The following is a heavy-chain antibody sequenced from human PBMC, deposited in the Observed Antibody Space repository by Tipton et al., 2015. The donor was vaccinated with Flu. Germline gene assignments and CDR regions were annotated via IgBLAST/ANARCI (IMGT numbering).Heavy chain of an antibody. J-gene: IGHJ2*01. CDR3: ARGLGSPPSLKFDL. Sequence: SLRLSCAASGFTLSLYWMHWVRQAPGKGLVWVSRINNDGTTTTYVDSVEGRVTFSRDNAKNTLFLQMDNLRPEDTAVYYCARGLGSPPSLKFDLWGRGTLVTVSS. CDR1: GFTLSLYW. V-gene: IGHV3-74*01. CDR2: INNDGTTT. D-gene: IGHD3-9*01.